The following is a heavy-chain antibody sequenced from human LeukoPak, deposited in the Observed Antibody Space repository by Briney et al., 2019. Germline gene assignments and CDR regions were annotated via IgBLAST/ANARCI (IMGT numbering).Heavy chain of an antibody. CDR2: ISGSGGST. D-gene: IGHD5-12*01. J-gene: IGHJ4*02. V-gene: IGHV3-23*01. CDR3: AKSAYSGYAPVGY. CDR1: GFTFSSHA. Sequence: RAGASLRLSCAASGFTFSSHAMSWVRQAPGKGLEWVSAISGSGGSTYYADSVKGRFTISRDNSKNTLYLQMNSLRVEDTAVYYCAKSAYSGYAPVGYWGQGTLVTVSS.